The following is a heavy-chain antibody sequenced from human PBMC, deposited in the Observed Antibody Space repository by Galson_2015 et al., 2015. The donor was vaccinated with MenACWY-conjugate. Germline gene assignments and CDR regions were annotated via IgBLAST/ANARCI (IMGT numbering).Heavy chain of an antibody. CDR3: ARHGGDYDYVWGSYLPYDY. D-gene: IGHD3-16*02. V-gene: IGHV5-10-1*01. J-gene: IGHJ4*02. CDR2: IDPSDSYT. Sequence: QSGAEVKKPGESLKISCKGSGYSFTSYWISWVRQMPGKGLEWMGRIDPSDSYTNYSPSFQGHVTISADKSISTAYLQWSSLKASDTAMYYCARHGGDYDYVWGSYLPYDYWGQGALVTVSS. CDR1: GYSFTSYW.